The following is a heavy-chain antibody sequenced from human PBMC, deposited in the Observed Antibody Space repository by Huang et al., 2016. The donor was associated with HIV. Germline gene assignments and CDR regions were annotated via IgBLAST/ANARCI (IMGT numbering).Heavy chain of an antibody. CDR1: GFTFSNYA. V-gene: IGHV3-23*01. CDR2: ISGSGGRT. J-gene: IGHJ4*02. Sequence: EVQLLESGGGLVQPGGSLRLSCIASGFTFSNYAMSWVRQGQGKGLGWVSAISGSGGRTYYADSVKGRFTISRDNFKNTLYLQMNSLRAEDTAVYYCAEEVSGYSYGIDYWGQGTLVTVSS. D-gene: IGHD5-18*01. CDR3: AEEVSGYSYGIDY.